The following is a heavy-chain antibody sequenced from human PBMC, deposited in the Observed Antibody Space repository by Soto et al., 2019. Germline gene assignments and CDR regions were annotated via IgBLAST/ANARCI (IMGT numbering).Heavy chain of an antibody. V-gene: IGHV3-33*01. CDR3: ARDKWFGESYYYYCMDV. CDR2: IWYDGSNK. CDR1: GFTFSSYG. Sequence: GGSLRLSCAASGFTFSSYGMHWVRQAPGKGLEWVAVIWYDGSNKYYADSVKGRFTISRDNSKNTLYLQMNSLRAEDTAVYYCARDKWFGESYYYYCMDVWRQGTTVTVS. D-gene: IGHD3-10*01. J-gene: IGHJ6*02.